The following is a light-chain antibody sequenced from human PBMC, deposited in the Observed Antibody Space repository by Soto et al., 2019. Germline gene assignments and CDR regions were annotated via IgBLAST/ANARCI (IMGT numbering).Light chain of an antibody. V-gene: IGKV3-15*01. J-gene: IGKJ5*01. CDR2: GSS. Sequence: EIVLTQSPATLSVSPGERATLSCRASQSVSTNLAWYQQKLGQAPRVLIYGSSSRATGVPARFSGSGSGTEFTLTISSLQSEDSGIYYCLQDNVWPLSTFGQGTRLEIK. CDR3: LQDNVWPLST. CDR1: QSVSTN.